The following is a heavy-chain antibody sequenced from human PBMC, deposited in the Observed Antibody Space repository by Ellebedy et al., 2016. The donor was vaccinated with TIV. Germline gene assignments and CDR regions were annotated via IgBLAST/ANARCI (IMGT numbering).Heavy chain of an antibody. Sequence: PGGSLRLSCAASGFTFSSHDMPWVRHATGKGLELVLAIGTAGDTYYPGSVKGRFTIARENAKNSLYLQMNSLRAGDTAVYYFARASNGMDVWGHGTTVTVSS. CDR3: ARASNGMDV. CDR1: GFTFSSHD. CDR2: IGTAGDT. V-gene: IGHV3-13*01. J-gene: IGHJ6*02.